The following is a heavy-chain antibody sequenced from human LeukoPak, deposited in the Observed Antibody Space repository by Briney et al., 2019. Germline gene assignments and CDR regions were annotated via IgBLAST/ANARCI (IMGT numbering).Heavy chain of an antibody. J-gene: IGHJ5*02. D-gene: IGHD3-10*01. CDR2: IYHSGST. Sequence: SQTLSLTCAVSGGSISSGGYSWSWIRQPPGKGLEWIGYIYHSGSTYYNPSLKSRVTISVDRSKNQFSLKLSSVTAADTAVYYCARGYVTYYYGSGSYGVDPWGQGTLVTVSS. CDR3: ARGYVTYYYGSGSYGVDP. CDR1: GGSISSGGYS. V-gene: IGHV4-30-2*01.